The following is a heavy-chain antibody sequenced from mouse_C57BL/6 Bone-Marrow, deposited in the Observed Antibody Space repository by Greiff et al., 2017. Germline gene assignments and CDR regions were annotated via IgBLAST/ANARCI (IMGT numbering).Heavy chain of an antibody. V-gene: IGHV5-4*01. D-gene: IGHD2-3*01. J-gene: IGHJ2*01. CDR2: ISAGGSYT. CDR3: ARGWLIGECDY. Sequence: EVLLVESGGGLVKPGGSLKLSCAASGFTFSSSAMSWVRQTPEKRLEWVATISAGGSYTYYQDNVKGRFTISRDNAKNNLYLQMSHLKSEDTAMYYCARGWLIGECDYWGQGTTLTVSS. CDR1: GFTFSSSA.